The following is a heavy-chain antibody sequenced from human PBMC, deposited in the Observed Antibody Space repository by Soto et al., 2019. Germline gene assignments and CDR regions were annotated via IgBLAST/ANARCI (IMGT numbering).Heavy chain of an antibody. Sequence: GGSLRLSCAASGFTFINAWMSWVRQAPGKGLEWVGRIKSKTDGGTTDYAAPVKGRFTISRDDSKNTLYLQMNSLKTEDTVVYYCTTDTRLERKDFDYWGQGTLVTVSS. D-gene: IGHD1-1*01. CDR1: GFTFINAW. CDR2: IKSKTDGGTT. J-gene: IGHJ4*02. V-gene: IGHV3-15*01. CDR3: TTDTRLERKDFDY.